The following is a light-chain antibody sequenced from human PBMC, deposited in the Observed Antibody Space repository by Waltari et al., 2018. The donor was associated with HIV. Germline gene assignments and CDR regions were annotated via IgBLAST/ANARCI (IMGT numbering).Light chain of an antibody. V-gene: IGLV3-21*04. CDR3: QVWDGDIDHYV. CDR1: NIGSKS. J-gene: IGLJ1*01. Sequence: SYVLTQPPSVSVAPGKTASITCGGNNIGSKSVHWYQRKPGQAPVLVIYDDTDRPSGIPERFSGSNSGNTATLTISRVEAGDEADYYCQVWDGDIDHYVFGTGTKVTVL. CDR2: DDT.